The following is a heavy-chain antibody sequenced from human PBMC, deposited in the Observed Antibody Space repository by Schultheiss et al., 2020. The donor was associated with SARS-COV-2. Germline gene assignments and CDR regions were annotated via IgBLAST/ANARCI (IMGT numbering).Heavy chain of an antibody. D-gene: IGHD6-19*01. CDR3: ARDDSSGWYGGVDY. V-gene: IGHV3-74*01. Sequence: GGSLRLSCAASGFTVSSNYMSWVRQAPGKGLEWVSRINNDGSSATYADSVRGRLTISRDNAKNSLYLQMNSLRAEDTAVYYCARDDSSGWYGGVDYWGQGTLVTVSS. CDR2: INNDGSSA. CDR1: GFTVSSNY. J-gene: IGHJ4*02.